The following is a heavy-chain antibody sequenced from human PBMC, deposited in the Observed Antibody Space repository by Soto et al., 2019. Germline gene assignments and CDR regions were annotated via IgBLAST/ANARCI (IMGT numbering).Heavy chain of an antibody. CDR3: AKGSIFGGTRYCSSTSCYGEGYFDY. J-gene: IGHJ4*02. CDR2: ISGSGGST. Sequence: GGSLRLSCAASGFTFSSYAMSWVRQAPGKGLEWVSAISGSGGSTYYADSVKGRFTISRDNSKNTLYLQMNSLRADDTAVYYCAKGSIFGGTRYCSSTSCYGEGYFDYWGQGTLVTVSS. V-gene: IGHV3-23*01. CDR1: GFTFSSYA. D-gene: IGHD2-2*01.